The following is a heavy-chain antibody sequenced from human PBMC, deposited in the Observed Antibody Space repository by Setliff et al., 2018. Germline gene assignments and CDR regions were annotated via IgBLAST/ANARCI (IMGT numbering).Heavy chain of an antibody. CDR2: MYHSGST. J-gene: IGHJ3*02. CDR3: ARHIWGEKMQLPHDVFDI. D-gene: IGHD2-2*01. CDR1: YYSISSGYY. V-gene: IGHV4-38-2*01. Sequence: PSETLSLTCAVSYYSISSGYYWGWIRQPPGKGLEWIGSMYHSGSTYYSPSLESRVTISVDMSKNHLSLKLSSVTAADTVVYYCARHIWGEKMQLPHDVFDIWGQGTMVTVSS.